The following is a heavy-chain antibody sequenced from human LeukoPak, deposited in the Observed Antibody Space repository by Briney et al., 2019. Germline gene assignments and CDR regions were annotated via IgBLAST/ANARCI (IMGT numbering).Heavy chain of an antibody. V-gene: IGHV3-74*01. CDR3: ARDTVTISGNDY. J-gene: IGHJ4*02. Sequence: GRSLRLSCAASGFTFSSYWMHWVRQAPGKGLVWVSRINSDGSSTSYADSVKGRSTISRDNAKNTLYLQMNSLRAEDTAVYYCARDTVTISGNDYWGQGTLVTVSS. CDR1: GFTFSSYW. D-gene: IGHD4-17*01. CDR2: INSDGSST.